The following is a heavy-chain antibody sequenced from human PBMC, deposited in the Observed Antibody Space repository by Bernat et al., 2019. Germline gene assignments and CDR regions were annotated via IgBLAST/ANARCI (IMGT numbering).Heavy chain of an antibody. Sequence: EVQLVESGGGLVQPGGSLRLSCAASGFTFSSYWMSWVRQAPGKGLEWVANIKQDGSEKYYVDSVKGRFTISRDNAKNSLYLQMNSLRAEDTAVYYCAREFCGGDCSVNPPDNYWGQGTLVTVSS. CDR1: GFTFSSYW. CDR2: IKQDGSEK. CDR3: AREFCGGDCSVNPPDNY. V-gene: IGHV3-7*01. J-gene: IGHJ4*02. D-gene: IGHD2-21*02.